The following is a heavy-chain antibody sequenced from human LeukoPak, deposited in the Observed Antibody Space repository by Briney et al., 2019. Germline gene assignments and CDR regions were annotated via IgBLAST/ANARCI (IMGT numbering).Heavy chain of an antibody. Sequence: SETLSLTCTVSGGSISSYYWSWIRQPPGKGLEWIGYIYYSGITNYNPSLKSRVTISVDTSKNQFSLRLSSVTATDTAVYYCARPRAYCGGDCSSYTFDIWGQGTMVTVSS. CDR1: GGSISSYY. D-gene: IGHD2-21*02. J-gene: IGHJ3*02. CDR2: IYYSGIT. V-gene: IGHV4-59*08. CDR3: ARPRAYCGGDCSSYTFDI.